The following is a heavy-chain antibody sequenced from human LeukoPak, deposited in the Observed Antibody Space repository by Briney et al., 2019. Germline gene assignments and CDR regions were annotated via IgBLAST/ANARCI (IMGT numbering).Heavy chain of an antibody. CDR3: ARGTMSGYYDILTGPSTYYYYYMDV. V-gene: IGHV1-69*05. CDR2: IIPIFGTA. J-gene: IGHJ6*03. CDR1: GGTFSSYA. D-gene: IGHD3-9*01. Sequence: SVKVSCKASGGTFSSYAISWVRQAPGQGLEWMGGIIPIFGTANYAQKFQGRVTITTDESTSTAYMELSSLRSEDTAVYYCARGTMSGYYDILTGPSTYYYYYMDVWGKGTTVTVSS.